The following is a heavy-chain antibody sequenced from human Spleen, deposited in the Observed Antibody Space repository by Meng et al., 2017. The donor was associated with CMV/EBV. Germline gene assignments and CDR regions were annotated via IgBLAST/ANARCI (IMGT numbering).Heavy chain of an antibody. CDR2: IKQDGSEK. V-gene: IGHV3-7*01. J-gene: IGHJ4*02. CDR3: ARGPLNPYSSGWYGPFDY. D-gene: IGHD6-19*01. CDR1: GFTFSSYW. Sequence: GESLKISCAASGFTFSSYWMSWVRQAPGKGLEWVANIKQDGSEKYYVDSVKGRFTISRDNAKNSLYLQMNSLRAEDTAVYYCARGPLNPYSSGWYGPFDYWGQGTLVTVSS.